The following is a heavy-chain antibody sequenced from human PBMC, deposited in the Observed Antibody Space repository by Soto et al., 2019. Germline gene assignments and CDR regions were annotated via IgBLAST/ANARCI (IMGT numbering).Heavy chain of an antibody. J-gene: IGHJ6*02. CDR1: GYTFTSYA. D-gene: IGHD3-3*01. CDR3: ATATIFGVVIMGSSDYYYYGMDV. V-gene: IGHV1-69*13. Sequence: SVKVSCKASGYTFTSYAISWVRQAPGQGLEWMGGIIPIFGTANYAQKFQGRVTITADESTSTAYMELSSLRSEDTAVYYCATATIFGVVIMGSSDYYYYGMDVWGQGTTVTVSS. CDR2: IIPIFGTA.